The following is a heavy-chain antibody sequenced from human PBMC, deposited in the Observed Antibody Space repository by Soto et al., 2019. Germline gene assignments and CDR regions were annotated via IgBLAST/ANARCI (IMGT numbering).Heavy chain of an antibody. CDR3: ARELYGSGNINWFDP. Sequence: QVQLQESGPGLVKPSQTLSLTCTVSGGSISSGGYYWSWIRQHPGKGLEWIGYIYYSGSTYYNPSLKRRVTISVDTSKNQFALKLSSVTAADTAVYYCARELYGSGNINWFDPWGQGTLVTVSS. J-gene: IGHJ5*02. D-gene: IGHD3-10*01. CDR2: IYYSGST. V-gene: IGHV4-31*03. CDR1: GGSISSGGYY.